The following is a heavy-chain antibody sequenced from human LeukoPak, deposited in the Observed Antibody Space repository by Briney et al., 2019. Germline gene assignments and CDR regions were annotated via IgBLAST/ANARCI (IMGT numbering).Heavy chain of an antibody. J-gene: IGHJ4*02. V-gene: IGHV3-43*02. CDR3: TRDKRATNELGAFDH. Sequence: GGSLRVSCMASGYNCLEYVMHSVRPAPCKDVEGVAVSNGVCGSTDYADSVKGRFTISRDNSKGSLHLQMSSLRTEDTAFYCCTRDKRATNELGAFDHWGQGTLVTVPP. CDR2: SNGVCGST. CDR1: GYNCLEYV. D-gene: IGHD5-24*01.